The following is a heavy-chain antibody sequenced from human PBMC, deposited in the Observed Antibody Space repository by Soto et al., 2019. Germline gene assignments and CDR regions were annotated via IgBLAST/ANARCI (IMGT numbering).Heavy chain of an antibody. V-gene: IGHV3-23*01. CDR1: GFTFSSYA. Sequence: EVQLLESGGGLVQPGGSLRLSCAASGFTFSSYAMSWVRQAPGKGLEWVSAISGSGGSTYYADSVKGRFTISRDNSKNTLYLQMNSLRAEDTAVYYCAKELLFGELSPTPFDYWGQGTLVTVSS. CDR2: ISGSGGST. CDR3: AKELLFGELSPTPFDY. D-gene: IGHD3-10*01. J-gene: IGHJ4*02.